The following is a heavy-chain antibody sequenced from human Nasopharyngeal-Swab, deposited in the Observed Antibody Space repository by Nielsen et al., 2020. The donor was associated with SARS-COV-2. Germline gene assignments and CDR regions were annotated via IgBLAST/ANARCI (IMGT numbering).Heavy chain of an antibody. V-gene: IGHV1-2*04. Sequence: ASVKVSCKASGYTFTGYYMHWVRQAPGQGLEWMGWINPNSGGTNYAQKFQGWVTMTRDTSISTAYMELSRLRSDDTAVYYCARAESEDIVVVPAASSGWFDPWGQGTLVTVSS. CDR3: ARAESEDIVVVPAASSGWFDP. J-gene: IGHJ5*02. CDR2: INPNSGGT. D-gene: IGHD2-2*01. CDR1: GYTFTGYY.